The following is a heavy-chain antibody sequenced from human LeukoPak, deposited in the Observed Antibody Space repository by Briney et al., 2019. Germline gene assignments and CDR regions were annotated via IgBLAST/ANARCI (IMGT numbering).Heavy chain of an antibody. CDR3: ARYSRIAAAGNYRYFQH. D-gene: IGHD6-13*01. V-gene: IGHV4-34*01. CDR1: GGSFSGYY. Sequence: PSETLSLTCAVYGGSFSGYYWSWIRQPPGKGLEWSGEINHSGSTNYNPSLKSRVTISVDTTKNQFSLKLSSVTAADTAVYYCARYSRIAAAGNYRYFQHWGQGTLVTVSS. CDR2: INHSGST. J-gene: IGHJ1*01.